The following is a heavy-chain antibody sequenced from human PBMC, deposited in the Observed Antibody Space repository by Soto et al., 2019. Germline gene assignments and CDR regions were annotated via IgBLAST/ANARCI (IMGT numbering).Heavy chain of an antibody. CDR2: IDPSNSYT. CDR3: AFLDTSLDFDF. V-gene: IGHV5-10-1*01. CDR1: GYRFTSYW. Sequence: VGSLKISCNGSGYRFTSYWISWVPQMPWKGLEWMGRIDPSNSYTHYSPSFHGHVTISADNSISTAYLQWSNLRASDTAIYYCAFLDTSLDFDFWGQGTLVTVSS. J-gene: IGHJ4*02. D-gene: IGHD3-3*02.